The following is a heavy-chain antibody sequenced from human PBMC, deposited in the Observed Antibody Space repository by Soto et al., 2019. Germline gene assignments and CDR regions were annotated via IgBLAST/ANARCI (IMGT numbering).Heavy chain of an antibody. CDR1: GGSISSGDYY. D-gene: IGHD3-10*01. CDR3: ARASGSGSYYNSPFDY. Sequence: TLSLTCTVSGGSISSGDYYWSWIRQPPGKGLEWIGYIYYSGSTYYNPSLKSRVTISVDTSKDQFSLKLSSVTAADTAVYYCARASGSGSYYNSPFDYWGQGTLVTVSS. V-gene: IGHV4-30-4*01. J-gene: IGHJ4*02. CDR2: IYYSGST.